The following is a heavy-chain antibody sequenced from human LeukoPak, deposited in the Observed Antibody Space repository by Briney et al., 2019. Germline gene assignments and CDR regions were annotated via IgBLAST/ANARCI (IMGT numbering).Heavy chain of an antibody. CDR2: INGDESST. D-gene: IGHD1-26*01. V-gene: IGHV3-74*01. Sequence: GGTLRLSCAASGFTFSSDWMHWVRPVPGKGLVWVSRINGDESSTAYADSVKGRFTISRDNAKNTLYLQMNSLRVEDTAVYYCGRALGSPLDYWGQGTLVTVSS. CDR1: GFTFSSDW. J-gene: IGHJ4*02. CDR3: GRALGSPLDY.